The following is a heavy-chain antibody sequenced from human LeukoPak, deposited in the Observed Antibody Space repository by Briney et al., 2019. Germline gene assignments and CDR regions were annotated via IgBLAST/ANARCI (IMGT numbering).Heavy chain of an antibody. CDR1: GGSISSGGYY. CDR3: ATLLLWFGELYFDY. J-gene: IGHJ4*02. V-gene: IGHV4-31*03. Sequence: SQTLSLTCTVSGGSISSGGYYWSWIRQHPGKGLEWIGYIYYSGSTYYNPSLKSRVTISVDTSKNQFPLKLSSVTAADTAVYYCATLLLWFGELYFDYWGQGTLVTVSS. D-gene: IGHD3-10*01. CDR2: IYYSGST.